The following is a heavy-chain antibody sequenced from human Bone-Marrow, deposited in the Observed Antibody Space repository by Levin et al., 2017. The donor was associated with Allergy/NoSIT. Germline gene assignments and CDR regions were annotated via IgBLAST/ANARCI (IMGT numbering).Heavy chain of an antibody. CDR2: FNPNSGGT. V-gene: IGHV1-2*02. J-gene: IGHJ4*02. CDR3: ARERERFGELGSGG. Sequence: GESLKISCKASGYTFTGYYMHWVRQAPGQGLEWMGWFNPNSGGTNYAQKFQGRVTMTRDTSISTAYMELSRLRSDDTAVYYCARERERFGELGSGGWGQGTLVTVSS. CDR1: GYTFTGYY. D-gene: IGHD3-10*01.